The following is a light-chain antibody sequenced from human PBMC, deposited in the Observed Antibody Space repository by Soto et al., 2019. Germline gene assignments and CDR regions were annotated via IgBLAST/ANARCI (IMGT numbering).Light chain of an antibody. CDR1: QSVSSSY. CDR3: HQYGSSPYT. J-gene: IGKJ2*01. CDR2: GAS. Sequence: EIVLTQSPGTLSLSPGERATLSCRASQSVSSSYLAWYQQKPGQAPRLLIYGASSRATGIPDRFSGSGSGADFTLNINRLELEDFAVYYCHQYGSSPYTFGQGTKLEI. V-gene: IGKV3-20*01.